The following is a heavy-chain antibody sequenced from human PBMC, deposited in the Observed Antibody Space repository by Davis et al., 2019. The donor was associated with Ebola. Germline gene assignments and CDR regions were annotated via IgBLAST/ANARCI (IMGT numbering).Heavy chain of an antibody. CDR2: TYYNSKWYK. D-gene: IGHD5-24*01. J-gene: IGHJ3*02. CDR3: ARGWLRTGLDI. CDR1: GDSVSSSGAA. Sequence: LRLSCAISGDSVSSSGAAWIWIRQSPSRGLEWLGRTYYNSKWYKDYAVSVKSRITINPDTSKNQFSLQLNSVTPEDTAVYYCARGWLRTGLDIWGQGTMVIVSS. V-gene: IGHV6-1*01.